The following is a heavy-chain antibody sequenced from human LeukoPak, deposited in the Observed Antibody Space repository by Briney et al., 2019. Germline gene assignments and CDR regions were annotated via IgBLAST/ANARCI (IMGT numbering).Heavy chain of an antibody. Sequence: ASVKVSCKASGYTFTGYYMHWVRQAPGQGLEWMGWINPNSGGTNYAQKFQGRVTMTRDTSISTAYMELSRLRSDDTAVYYCASLQGRKGGSGRENWFDPWGQGTLVTVSS. CDR1: GYTFTGYY. V-gene: IGHV1-2*02. CDR2: INPNSGGT. CDR3: ASLQGRKGGSGRENWFDP. D-gene: IGHD3-10*01. J-gene: IGHJ5*02.